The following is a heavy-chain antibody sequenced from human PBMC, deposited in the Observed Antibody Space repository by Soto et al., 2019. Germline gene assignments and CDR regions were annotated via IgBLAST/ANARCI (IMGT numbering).Heavy chain of an antibody. D-gene: IGHD3-10*01. CDR3: ARHNYGSGSTYFDY. Sequence: LSLTCTVSGGSISSYYWSWIRQPPGKGLEWIGYIYYSGSTNYNPSLKSRVTISVDTSKNQFSLKLNSMTAADTAVYYCARHNYGSGSTYFDYWGQGSLVTVSS. V-gene: IGHV4-59*08. J-gene: IGHJ4*02. CDR2: IYYSGST. CDR1: GGSISSYY.